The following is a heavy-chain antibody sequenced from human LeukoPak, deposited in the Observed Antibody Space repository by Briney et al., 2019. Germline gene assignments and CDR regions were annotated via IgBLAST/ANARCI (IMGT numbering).Heavy chain of an antibody. Sequence: GGSLRLSCAASGFTFSNYWMSWVRQAPGKGLEWVDNIRQDGSEKYYVDSVKGRFAISRDNAKNSLFLQMNSLRAEDTAVYYCAGEVAATGFDYWGQGTLVTVSS. V-gene: IGHV3-7*03. CDR2: IRQDGSEK. CDR1: GFTFSNYW. CDR3: AGEVAATGFDY. D-gene: IGHD6-19*01. J-gene: IGHJ4*02.